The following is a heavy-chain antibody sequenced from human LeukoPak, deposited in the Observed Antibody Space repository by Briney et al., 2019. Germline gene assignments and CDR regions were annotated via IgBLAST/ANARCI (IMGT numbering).Heavy chain of an antibody. Sequence: GGSLRLSCAAPGFTFSGSAIHWVRQTSGKGLEWVGRIRSKANNYATAYAASVKGRFTFSRDESKNTAYLQMNSLKTEDTAVYYCTTSDYDSSGYHPGGYWGQGSLVTVSS. CDR3: TTSDYDSSGYHPGGY. CDR1: GFTFSGSA. D-gene: IGHD3-22*01. CDR2: IRSKANNYAT. J-gene: IGHJ4*02. V-gene: IGHV3-73*01.